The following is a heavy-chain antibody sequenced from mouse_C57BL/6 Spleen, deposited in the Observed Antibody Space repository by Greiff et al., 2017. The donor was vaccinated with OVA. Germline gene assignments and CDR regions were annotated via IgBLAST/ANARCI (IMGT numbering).Heavy chain of an antibody. V-gene: IGHV1-55*01. Sequence: QVQLQQPGAELVKPGASVKMSCTASGYTFTSYWITWVKQRPGQGLEWIGDIYPGSGSTNYNEKFKSKATLTVDTSSSTAYMQLSSLTSEDSAVYYCARGVYYGSSYVYFDYWGQGTTLTVSS. CDR3: ARGVYYGSSYVYFDY. D-gene: IGHD1-1*01. CDR2: IYPGSGST. J-gene: IGHJ2*01. CDR1: GYTFTSYW.